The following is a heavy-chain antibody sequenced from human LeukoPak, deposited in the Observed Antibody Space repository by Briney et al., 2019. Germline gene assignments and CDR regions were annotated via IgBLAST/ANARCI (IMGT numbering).Heavy chain of an antibody. J-gene: IGHJ4*02. D-gene: IGHD3-22*01. CDR3: ARTVGGYYDSSGYYNDY. Sequence: SETLSLTCAVYGGSFSGYYWSWIRQPPGKGLEWIGEINHSGSTNYNPSLKSRVTISVVTSKNQFSLKLSSVTAADTAVYYCARTVGGYYDSSGYYNDYWGQGTLVTVSS. CDR2: INHSGST. V-gene: IGHV4-34*01. CDR1: GGSFSGYY.